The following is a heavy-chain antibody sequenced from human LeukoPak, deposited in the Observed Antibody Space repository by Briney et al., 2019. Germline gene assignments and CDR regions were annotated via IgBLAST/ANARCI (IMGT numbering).Heavy chain of an antibody. V-gene: IGHV1-69*04. Sequence: SVKVSCKASGGTFSSYAISWVRQAPGQGLEWMGRIIPIFGIANYAQKFQGRVTITADKSTSTAYMELSSLRSDDTAVYYCARGSYCSSTSCYMSYYYYGMDVWGQGTTVTVSS. CDR1: GGTFSSYA. CDR3: ARGSYCSSTSCYMSYYYYGMDV. CDR2: IIPIFGIA. D-gene: IGHD2-2*02. J-gene: IGHJ6*02.